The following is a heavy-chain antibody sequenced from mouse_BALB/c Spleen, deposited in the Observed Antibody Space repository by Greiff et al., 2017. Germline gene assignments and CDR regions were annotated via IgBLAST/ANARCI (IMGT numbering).Heavy chain of an antibody. CDR3: AREGTVVARAMDY. CDR2: IYPGDGST. J-gene: IGHJ4*01. Sequence: QVQLKESGPGLVKPGASVKISCKASGFTFTSYDMNWVKQRPGQGLEWIGWIYPGDGSTKYNEKFKGKATMTADKSSSTAYMQLSSLTSENSAVYFCAREGTVVARAMDYWGQGTSVTVSS. V-gene: IGHV1S56*01. D-gene: IGHD1-1*01. CDR1: GFTFTSYD.